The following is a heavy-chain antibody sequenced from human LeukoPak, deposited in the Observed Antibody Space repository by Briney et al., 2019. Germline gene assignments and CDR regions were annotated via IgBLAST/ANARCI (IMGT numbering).Heavy chain of an antibody. Sequence: TGGSLRLSCAASGFTFSSYAMSWVRQAPGKGLEWVSAISGSGGSTYSADSVKGRFTISRDNSKNTLYLQMNSLRAEDTAVYYCAKLGGYPYHDAFDVWGQGTMVTVSS. CDR2: ISGSGGST. D-gene: IGHD3-22*01. V-gene: IGHV3-23*01. CDR1: GFTFSSYA. CDR3: AKLGGYPYHDAFDV. J-gene: IGHJ3*01.